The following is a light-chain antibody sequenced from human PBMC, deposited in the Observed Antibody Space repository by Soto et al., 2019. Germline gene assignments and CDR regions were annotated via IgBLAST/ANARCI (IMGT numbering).Light chain of an antibody. J-gene: IGLJ2*01. V-gene: IGLV1-40*01. CDR2: GNT. Sequence: QSVLTQPPSVSGVPGQSGTISCTGSSSNIGAGYDVHWYQQLPGRAPKLLIYGNTNRPSGVPDRFSGSKSGTSASLAITGLQAEDEADYYCLSFDSSLSVVFGGRTKLTVL. CDR3: LSFDSSLSVV. CDR1: SSNIGAGYD.